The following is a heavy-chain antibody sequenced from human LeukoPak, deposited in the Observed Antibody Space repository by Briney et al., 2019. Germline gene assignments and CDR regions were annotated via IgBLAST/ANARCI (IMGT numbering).Heavy chain of an antibody. CDR3: ARGWRYYDFWSGYWERRKDYYGMEV. CDR1: GYTFTSYD. CDR2: MNPNNGNT. V-gene: IGHV1-8*01. J-gene: IGHJ6*02. Sequence: VASVKVSCKPSGYTFTSYDINWVRQATGQGLEWMGWMNPNNGNTVYAQKFQGRVTMTRNTSISTAYMELSSLRSGDTAIYYCARGWRYYDFWSGYWERRKDYYGMEVWGPGTTVTVSS. D-gene: IGHD3-3*01.